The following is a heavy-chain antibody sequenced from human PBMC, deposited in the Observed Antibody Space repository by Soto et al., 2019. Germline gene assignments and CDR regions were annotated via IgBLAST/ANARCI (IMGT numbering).Heavy chain of an antibody. J-gene: IGHJ4*02. D-gene: IGHD3-3*01. CDR3: AGDWSRYYNYCGVIWLY. CDR1: GYTFTTYS. Sequence: SVKVSCKASGYTFTTYSISWVRQAPGQVLEWVGVISAYNGDTHYAPKFQDRITLTTETSTDTAYMDLSSLTSDDTAVYYCAGDWSRYYNYCGVIWLYWGQGSLVHVSP. V-gene: IGHV1-18*04. CDR2: ISAYNGDT.